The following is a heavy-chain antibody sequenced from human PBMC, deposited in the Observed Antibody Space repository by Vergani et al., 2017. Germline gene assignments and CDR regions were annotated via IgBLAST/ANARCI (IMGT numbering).Heavy chain of an antibody. V-gene: IGHV4-34*01. CDR2: INHSGST. J-gene: IGHJ4*02. Sequence: QVQLQQWGAGLLKPSETLSLTCAVYGGSFSGYYWSWIRQPPGKGLEWIGEINHSGSTNYNPSLKSRVTISVDTSKNQFSLKLSSVTAADTAVYYCARGPDSSGWAGAGSFDYWGQGTLVTVSS. D-gene: IGHD6-19*01. CDR1: GGSFSGYY. CDR3: ARGPDSSGWAGAGSFDY.